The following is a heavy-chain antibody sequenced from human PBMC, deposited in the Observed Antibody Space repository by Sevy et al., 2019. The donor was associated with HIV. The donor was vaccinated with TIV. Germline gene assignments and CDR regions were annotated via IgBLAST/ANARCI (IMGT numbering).Heavy chain of an antibody. V-gene: IGHV3-30*18. J-gene: IGHJ6*02. CDR3: ANAYSGSYSHSYLYALDV. CDR1: GFSFSYYG. Sequence: GGSLRLSCIGSGFSFSYYGIHWVRQSPGKGLDWVALISHDGINEYYADSVKGRFTIYRDNSKNTEYLEMNSLRNEDTAIYFCANAYSGSYSHSYLYALDVWGQGTTVTVSS. D-gene: IGHD1-26*01. CDR2: ISHDGINE.